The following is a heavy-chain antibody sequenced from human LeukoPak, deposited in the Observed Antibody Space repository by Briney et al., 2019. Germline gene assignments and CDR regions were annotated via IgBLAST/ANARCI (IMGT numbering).Heavy chain of an antibody. CDR2: MITNSGNT. CDR1: GYTFTSYD. Sequence: ASVKVSCKASGYTFTSYDINWERQATGPGLEWMGLMITNSGNTGYAQKFQGRVTMTRNTSISTAYMELSSLRSEDTAVYYCARGEPAGIAAAVYWGQGTLVTVSS. D-gene: IGHD6-13*01. CDR3: ARGEPAGIAAAVY. V-gene: IGHV1-8*01. J-gene: IGHJ4*02.